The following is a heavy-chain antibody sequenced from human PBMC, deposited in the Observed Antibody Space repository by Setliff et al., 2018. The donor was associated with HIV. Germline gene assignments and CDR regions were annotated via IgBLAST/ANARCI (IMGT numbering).Heavy chain of an antibody. J-gene: IGHJ6*03. V-gene: IGHV4-39*07. Sequence: SETLSLTCTVSRGPISSGTYYWTWIRQPPGKGLEWIGSIFSDGATYYNPSLKSRVTISVDTSKNQFSLKLSSVTAADTAVYYCNIYYYYYMDVWGKGTTVTVSS. CDR1: RGPISSGTYY. CDR2: IFSDGAT. CDR3: NIYYYYYMDV.